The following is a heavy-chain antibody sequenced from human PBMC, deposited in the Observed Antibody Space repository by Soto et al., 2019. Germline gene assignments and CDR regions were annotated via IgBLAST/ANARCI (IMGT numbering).Heavy chain of an antibody. J-gene: IGHJ4*02. CDR1: GFTFSSYG. CDR2: MSGSGTST. CDR3: AKTFGDNCLLDY. Sequence: EVQLLESGGGLVQPGGSLRLSCAASGFTFSSYGMSWVRQAPGKGLEWVSAMSGSGTSTYYADSVKGRFTISRDNSQSTLYLQMTGLRGENAAIYYCAKTFGDNCLLDYWGPGTLVTVSS. V-gene: IGHV3-23*01. D-gene: IGHD1-1*01.